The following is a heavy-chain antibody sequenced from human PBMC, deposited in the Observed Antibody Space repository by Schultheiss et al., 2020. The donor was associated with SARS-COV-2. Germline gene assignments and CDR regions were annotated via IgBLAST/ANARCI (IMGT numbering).Heavy chain of an antibody. J-gene: IGHJ6*02. D-gene: IGHD3-3*01. CDR3: ARDRYYDFWSGYYSDYYYGMDV. CDR1: GGSISSYY. CDR2: IYYSGST. Sequence: SETLSLTCTVSGGSISSYYWSWIRQPPGKGLEWIGSIYYSGSTNYNPSLKRRVTISVDTSKNQFSLKLSSVTAADTAVYYCARDRYYDFWSGYYSDYYYGMDVWGQGTTVTVSS. V-gene: IGHV4-59*12.